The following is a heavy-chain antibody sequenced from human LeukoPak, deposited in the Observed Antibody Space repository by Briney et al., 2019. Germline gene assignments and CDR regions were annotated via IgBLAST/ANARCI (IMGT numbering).Heavy chain of an antibody. CDR2: ISSTSSII. D-gene: IGHD6-13*01. J-gene: IGHJ4*02. CDR1: GFAFSTYS. V-gene: IGHV3-48*01. CDR3: ARSASGTEAGQPNFDY. Sequence: PGGSLRLSCAASGFAFSTYSMSWVRQAAGKGLKWVSYISSTSSIIYYADSVKGRFSISRDNARNSVYLQMNILRAEDTAMYYCARSASGTEAGQPNFDYWGQRALVTVSS.